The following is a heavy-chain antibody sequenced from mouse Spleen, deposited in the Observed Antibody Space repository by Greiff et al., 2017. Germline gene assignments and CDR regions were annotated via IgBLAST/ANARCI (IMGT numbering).Heavy chain of an antibody. CDR2: ISSGGSYT. CDR1: GFTFSSYG. V-gene: IGHV5-6*01. CDR3: ARPYEDYFDY. Sequence: EVKLMESGGDLVKPGGSLKLSCAASGFTFSSYGMSWVRPTPDKRLEWVATISSGGSYTYYPDSVKGRFTISRDNAKNTLYLQMSSLKSEDTAMYYCARPYEDYFDYWGQGTTLTVSS. J-gene: IGHJ2*01. D-gene: IGHD1-1*01.